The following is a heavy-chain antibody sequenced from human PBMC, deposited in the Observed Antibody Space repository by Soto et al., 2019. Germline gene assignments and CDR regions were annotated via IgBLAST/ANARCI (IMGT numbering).Heavy chain of an antibody. Sequence: QVQLQQSGPGLVKPSQTLSLTCAISGESVSTNSATWDWIRQSPSRGLEWLGRTYYRSKWYHDYALSMKGRITINADTSNSLLSLRLNSVTPDDTAVYYCARLIGDSWLDSWGQGTLFTVSS. CDR2: TYYRSKWYH. D-gene: IGHD2-8*01. V-gene: IGHV6-1*01. J-gene: IGHJ5*01. CDR1: GESVSTNSAT. CDR3: ARLIGDSWLDS.